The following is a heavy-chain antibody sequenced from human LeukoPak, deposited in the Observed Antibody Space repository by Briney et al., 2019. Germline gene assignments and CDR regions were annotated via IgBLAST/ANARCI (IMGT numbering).Heavy chain of an antibody. CDR2: IKSDGSEK. CDR3: AKLSEYSFDS. J-gene: IGHJ4*02. Sequence: GGSLRLSCAASGLTFAGYWMASASHPPGEGREWVANIKSDGSEKYYVDSVKGRFTISRDNAKNSLNLQLNSLRAEDTAVYYCAKLSEYSFDSRGQGTQVTVSS. V-gene: IGHV3-7*02. D-gene: IGHD6-6*01. CDR1: GLTFAGYW.